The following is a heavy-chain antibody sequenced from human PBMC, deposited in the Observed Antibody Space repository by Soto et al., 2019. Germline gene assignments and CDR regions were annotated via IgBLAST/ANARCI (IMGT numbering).Heavy chain of an antibody. V-gene: IGHV1-2*04. D-gene: IGHD6-13*01. CDR2: INPNSGGT. J-gene: IGHJ6*02. CDR3: ARNEVYSSSWYSMNYGMDV. Sequence: GASVKVSCKASGYTFTGYYMHWVRQAPGQGLEWMGWINPNSGGTNYAQKFQGWVTMTRDTSISTAYMELSRLRSDDTAVYYCARNEVYSSSWYSMNYGMDVWGQGTTVTVSS. CDR1: GYTFTGYY.